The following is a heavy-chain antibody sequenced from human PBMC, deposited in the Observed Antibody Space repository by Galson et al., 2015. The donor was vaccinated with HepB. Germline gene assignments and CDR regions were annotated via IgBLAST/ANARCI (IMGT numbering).Heavy chain of an antibody. Sequence: CAISGDSVSSNSAAWNWIRQSPSRGLEWLGRTYYRSKWYNDYAVSVKSRITINPDTSKNQFSLQLNSVTPEDTAVYYCARDPGHLGYCSGGSCRLPYYGMDVWGQGTTVTVSS. CDR1: GDSVSSNSAA. J-gene: IGHJ6*02. V-gene: IGHV6-1*01. CDR2: TYYRSKWYN. CDR3: ARDPGHLGYCSGGSCRLPYYGMDV. D-gene: IGHD2-15*01.